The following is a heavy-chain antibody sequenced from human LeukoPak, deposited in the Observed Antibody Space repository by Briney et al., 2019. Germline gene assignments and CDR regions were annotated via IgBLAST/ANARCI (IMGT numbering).Heavy chain of an antibody. J-gene: IGHJ4*02. CDR1: GFTFTDYW. D-gene: IGHD1-1*01. CDR2: IYPGDSDT. Sequence: GESLKISFQGSGFTFTDYWIGWVRPMPGKGLEWMGIIYPGDSDTRYSPSFDGHITISADQSIGTAFLQWSSLKASDTAIYFCTRSTGNPPDYWGQGTLVTVSS. V-gene: IGHV5-51*01. CDR3: TRSTGNPPDY.